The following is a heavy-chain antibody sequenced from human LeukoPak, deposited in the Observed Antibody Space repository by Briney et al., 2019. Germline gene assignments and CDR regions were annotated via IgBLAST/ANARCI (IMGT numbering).Heavy chain of an antibody. Sequence: GGSLRLSCAASGFTFSSYSMNWVRQAPGKGLEWVSYISGRTGSTNYADSVMGRFTISRDNGKNSLFLQMNSLRAEDTAVYYCARDQGENYDSSGYYPYWGQGTLVTVSS. J-gene: IGHJ4*02. CDR2: ISGRTGST. D-gene: IGHD3-22*01. CDR1: GFTFSSYS. V-gene: IGHV3-48*04. CDR3: ARDQGENYDSSGYYPY.